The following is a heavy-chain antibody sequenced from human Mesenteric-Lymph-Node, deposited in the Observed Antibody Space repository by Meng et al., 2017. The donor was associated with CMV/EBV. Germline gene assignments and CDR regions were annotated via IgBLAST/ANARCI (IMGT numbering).Heavy chain of an antibody. Sequence: QVQLQQWGAGLLKPSETLSLTCAVYGGYFSAYYGGWIRQAPGKGLEWIGEINHSGSTNYNPSLKSRINISVDTSKNQFDQKLTSVTAADTAVYFCASLAPLNNTKDKIPSGYWGQGTLVTVSS. CDR1: GGYFSAYY. CDR2: INHSGST. CDR3: ASLAPLNNTKDKIPSGY. J-gene: IGHJ4*02. D-gene: IGHD1-14*01. V-gene: IGHV4-34*01.